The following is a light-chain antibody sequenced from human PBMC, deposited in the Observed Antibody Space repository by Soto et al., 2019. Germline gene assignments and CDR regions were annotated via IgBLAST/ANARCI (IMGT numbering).Light chain of an antibody. CDR3: ISYTSSVPLV. J-gene: IGLJ2*01. V-gene: IGLV1-47*01. Sequence: QSVLTQPPSASGTPGQTVTISCSGSSSNIGSEYVYWYQQFPGTAPRLLIYNNNRRPSGVPDRFSGSKSGNTASLTISGLQAEDEADYYCISYTSSVPLVFGGGTKLTVL. CDR2: NNN. CDR1: SSNIGSEY.